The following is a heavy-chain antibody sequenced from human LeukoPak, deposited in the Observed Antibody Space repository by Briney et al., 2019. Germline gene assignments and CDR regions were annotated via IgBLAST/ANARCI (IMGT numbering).Heavy chain of an antibody. CDR3: ARDRGHDYDDCTIRGAVDY. Sequence: GRSLRLSCAASGFTFSSYSMNWVRQAPGKGLEWVSSISSSSSYIYYADSVKGRFTISRDNAKNSLYLQMNSLRAEDTAVYYCARDRGHDYDDCTIRGAVDYWGQGTLVTVSS. CDR2: ISSSSSYI. CDR1: GFTFSSYS. V-gene: IGHV3-21*01. J-gene: IGHJ4*02. D-gene: IGHD4-17*01.